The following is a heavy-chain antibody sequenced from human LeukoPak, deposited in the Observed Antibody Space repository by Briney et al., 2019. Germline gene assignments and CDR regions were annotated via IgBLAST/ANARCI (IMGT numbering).Heavy chain of an antibody. CDR1: GFTFSNAW. V-gene: IGHV3-15*07. J-gene: IGHJ4*02. Sequence: GGSLRLSCAASGFTFSNAWMNWVRQAPGKGLEWVGRIKSKTDGGTTDYAAPVKGRFTISRDDSKNTLYLQMNSLRAEDTAVYYCAKFSTGLPIFDYWGQGTLVTVSS. CDR3: AKFSTGLPIFDY. D-gene: IGHD1-14*01. CDR2: IKSKTDGGTT.